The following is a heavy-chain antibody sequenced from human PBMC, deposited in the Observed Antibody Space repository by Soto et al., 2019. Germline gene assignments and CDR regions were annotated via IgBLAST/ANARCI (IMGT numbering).Heavy chain of an antibody. J-gene: IGHJ6*02. CDR3: ARVGGSYCSGGSCYSHYYYYYGMDV. CDR1: GGSFSGYY. CDR2: INHSGST. D-gene: IGHD2-15*01. V-gene: IGHV4-34*01. Sequence: SETLSLTCAVYGGSFSGYYWSWILQPTGKGLARIGEINHSGSTNYNPSLKSRVTISVDTSKNQFSLKLSSVTAADTAVYYCARVGGSYCSGGSCYSHYYYYYGMDVWGQGTTVTVSS.